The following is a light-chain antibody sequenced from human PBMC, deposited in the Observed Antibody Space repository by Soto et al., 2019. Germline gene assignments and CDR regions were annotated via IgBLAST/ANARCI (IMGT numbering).Light chain of an antibody. Sequence: QSALTQPASVSGSPGQSVTISCTGTSSDVGGYNYVSWYQQNAGKAPKLTIYDVSNRPSGVSDRFSGSKSGNTASLTSSGLQAEDEADYYCSSDTSGTTRYGFGTGTKLTVL. CDR3: SSDTSGTTRYG. CDR2: DVS. V-gene: IGLV2-14*03. J-gene: IGLJ1*01. CDR1: SSDVGGYNY.